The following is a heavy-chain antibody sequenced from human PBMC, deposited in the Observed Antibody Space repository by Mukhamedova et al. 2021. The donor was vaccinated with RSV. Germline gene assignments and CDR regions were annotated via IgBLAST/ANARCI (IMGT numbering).Heavy chain of an antibody. J-gene: IGHJ5*02. D-gene: IGHD2-8*02. Sequence: EWIGQIHHTGSAQYNPSLKSRVTISIDTSKNQFSLKVTSVTAADTAVYYCAPYCTGGGSCYHTWFDPCGQGTLVTVSS. CDR3: APYCTGGGSCYHTWFDP. CDR2: IHHTGSA. V-gene: IGHV4-34*01.